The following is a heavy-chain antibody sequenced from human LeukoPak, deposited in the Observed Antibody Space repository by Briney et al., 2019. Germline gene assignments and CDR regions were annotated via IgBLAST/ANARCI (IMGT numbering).Heavy chain of an antibody. CDR2: IYYSGST. Sequence: SETLSLTCTVSGGSISSSSYYWGWIRQPPGKGLEWIGSIYYSGSTYYNTSLKSRVTISVDTSKNQFSLKLSSVTAADTAVYYCARVLGQWLEYYFDYWGQGTLVTVSS. J-gene: IGHJ4*02. CDR3: ARVLGQWLEYYFDY. V-gene: IGHV4-39*07. CDR1: GGSISSSSYY. D-gene: IGHD6-19*01.